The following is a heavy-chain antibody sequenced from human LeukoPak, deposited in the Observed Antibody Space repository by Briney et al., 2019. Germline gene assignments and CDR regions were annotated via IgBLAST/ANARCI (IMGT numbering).Heavy chain of an antibody. CDR1: GYTFTSYG. CDR3: ARDDPIVVVPSALDY. Sequence: ASVKVSCKASGYTFTSYGISWVRQAPGQGLEWMGWISAYNGNTNYAQKLQGRVTMTTYTSTSTAYMELRSLRSDDTAVYYWARDDPIVVVPSALDYWGQGTLATVSS. J-gene: IGHJ4*02. V-gene: IGHV1-18*01. CDR2: ISAYNGNT. D-gene: IGHD2-2*01.